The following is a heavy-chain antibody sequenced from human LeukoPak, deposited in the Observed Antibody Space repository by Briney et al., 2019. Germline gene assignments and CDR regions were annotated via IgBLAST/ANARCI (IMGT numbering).Heavy chain of an antibody. V-gene: IGHV1-69*05. CDR2: IIPIFGTA. Sequence: SVKVSYKASGGTFSSYAISWVRQAPGQGLEWMGGIIPIFGTANYAQKFQGRVTITTDESTSTAYMELSSLRSEDTAVYYCARLNTYYYDSSGYPMYYFDYWGQGTLVTVSS. J-gene: IGHJ4*02. D-gene: IGHD3-22*01. CDR1: GGTFSSYA. CDR3: ARLNTYYYDSSGYPMYYFDY.